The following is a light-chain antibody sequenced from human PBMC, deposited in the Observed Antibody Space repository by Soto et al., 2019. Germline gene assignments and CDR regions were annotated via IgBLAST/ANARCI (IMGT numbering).Light chain of an antibody. CDR2: GSS. V-gene: IGKV3D-15*01. Sequence: IVLTQSPATLSVSPGERVTLSCRASENVGTNLAWYQQRPGQPPRLLIYGSSTRATGISATFSGTGSRTEFTLTIRSLQSEDSAVYSCQQYNNWGLSFGGGTRVEIK. CDR3: QQYNNWGLS. J-gene: IGKJ4*01. CDR1: ENVGTN.